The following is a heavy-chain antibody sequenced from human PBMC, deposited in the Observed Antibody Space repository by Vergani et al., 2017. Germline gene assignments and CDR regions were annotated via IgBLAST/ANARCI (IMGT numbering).Heavy chain of an antibody. CDR1: GFTSSYYG. J-gene: IGHJ1*01. D-gene: IGHD1-1*01. CDR3: ATKSCGTPGCQIGYFRE. Sequence: QVHLVESGGGVVQPGRSLRLSCVVSGFTSSYYGMHWVRQAPGKGLGWVAVISYDGTQKYYADSVKGRFTISRDNSKSTLYLQMNRLRTEDTAVYYCATKSCGTPGCQIGYFREWGQGTLVTVSS. CDR2: ISYDGTQK. V-gene: IGHV3-30*03.